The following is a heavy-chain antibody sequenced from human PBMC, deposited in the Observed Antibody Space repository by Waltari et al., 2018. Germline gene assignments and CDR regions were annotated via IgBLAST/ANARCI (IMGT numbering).Heavy chain of an antibody. Sequence: EVQLVQSGAEVKKPGESLKISCKGSGYSFTSYWIGWVRQMPGKGREWMGITDPGDSETRYSPSCQGQVTISADKTISTAYLQWSSLKASDTAMYYCARRPRGTAMADYWGQGALVTVSS. J-gene: IGHJ4*02. CDR2: TDPGDSET. CDR1: GYSFTSYW. V-gene: IGHV5-51*01. CDR3: ARRPRGTAMADY. D-gene: IGHD5-18*01.